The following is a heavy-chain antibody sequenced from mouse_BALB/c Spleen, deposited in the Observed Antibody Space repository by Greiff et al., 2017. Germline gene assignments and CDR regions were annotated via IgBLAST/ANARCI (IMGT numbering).Heavy chain of an antibody. Sequence: EVQVVESGGGLVKLGGSLKLSCAASGFTFSSYYMSWVRQTPEKRLELVAAINSNGGSTYYPDTVKGRFTISRDNAKNTLYLQMSSLKSEDTALYYCARRYGNFYYFDYWGQGTTLTVSS. CDR3: ARRYGNFYYFDY. CDR1: GFTFSSYY. D-gene: IGHD2-1*01. V-gene: IGHV5-6-2*01. J-gene: IGHJ2*01. CDR2: INSNGGST.